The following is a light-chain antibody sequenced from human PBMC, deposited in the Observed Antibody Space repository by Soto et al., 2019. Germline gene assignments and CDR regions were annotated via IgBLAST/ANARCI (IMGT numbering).Light chain of an antibody. J-gene: IGLJ3*02. CDR2: GNS. CDR1: SSNIGAGYD. V-gene: IGLV1-40*01. Sequence: QSVLTQPPSVSGAPGQRVTISCTGSSSNIGAGYDVHWYQQLPGTAPKLLIYGNSNRPSGVPDRFSGSKSGTSASLAITGXQAEDEADYYCQSYDSSXSGWXXXGXXKLTVL. CDR3: QSYDSSXSGWX.